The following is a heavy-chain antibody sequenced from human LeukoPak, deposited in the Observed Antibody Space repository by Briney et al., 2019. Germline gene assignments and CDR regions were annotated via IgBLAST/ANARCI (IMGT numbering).Heavy chain of an antibody. CDR2: IKSDGSTT. J-gene: IGHJ4*02. V-gene: IGHV3-74*01. CDR3: ARRYCSSTSCTLDY. CDR1: GFTLSSYW. D-gene: IGHD2-2*01. Sequence: GGSLRLSCAASGFTLSSYWMHWVRQAPGKGLVWVSRIKSDGSTTTYADSVKDRFTISRDNAKNTLYLQMNSLRAEDTAVYYCARRYCSSTSCTLDYWGQGTLVTVSS.